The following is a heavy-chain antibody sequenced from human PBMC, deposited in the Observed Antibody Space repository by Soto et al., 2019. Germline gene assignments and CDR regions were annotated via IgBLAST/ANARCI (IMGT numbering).Heavy chain of an antibody. Sequence: EVQLVESGGGLVKPGGSRRLSCVASGFILSDYTMNWVRQAPGKGLEWVSLISSSSSFIYYPDSVKGRFTISRDNAKNSRIQHTNSLTAEDAAVYYCARVGHTTRLVAPGTGGDHWGQGTLVTVSS. D-gene: IGHD2-2*01. CDR2: ISSSSSFI. CDR3: ARVGHTTRLVAPGTGGDH. CDR1: GFILSDYT. J-gene: IGHJ4*02. V-gene: IGHV3-21*01.